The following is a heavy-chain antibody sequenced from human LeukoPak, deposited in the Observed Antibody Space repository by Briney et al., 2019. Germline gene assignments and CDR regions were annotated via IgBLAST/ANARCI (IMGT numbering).Heavy chain of an antibody. D-gene: IGHD5-18*01. J-gene: IGHJ4*02. V-gene: IGHV4-59*01. CDR1: GGSISSYY. CDR2: IYYSGST. CDR3: ARGKNTAMY. Sequence: SETLSLTCTVSGGSISSYYWSWIRQPPGKGLEWIGYIYYSGSTNYNPSLKSRVTISVDTSKNQFSLKLSSVTAADTAVCYCARGKNTAMYWGQGTLVTVSS.